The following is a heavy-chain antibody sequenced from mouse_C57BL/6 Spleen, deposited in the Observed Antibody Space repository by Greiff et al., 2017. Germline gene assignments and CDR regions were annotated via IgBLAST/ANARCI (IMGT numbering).Heavy chain of an antibody. CDR3: ARSLYYYGSSYSYFDY. Sequence: QVQLQQPGAELVMPGASVKLSCKASGYTFTSYWMHWVKQRPGQGLEWIGEIDPSDSYTNYNQKFKGKSTLTVDKSSSTAYRQLSSLTSEDSAVYYCARSLYYYGSSYSYFDYWGQGTTLTVSS. CDR1: GYTFTSYW. CDR2: IDPSDSYT. J-gene: IGHJ2*01. D-gene: IGHD1-1*01. V-gene: IGHV1-69*01.